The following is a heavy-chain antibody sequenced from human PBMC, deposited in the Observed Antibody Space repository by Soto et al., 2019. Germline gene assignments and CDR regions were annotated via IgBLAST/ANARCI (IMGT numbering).Heavy chain of an antibody. CDR3: ARNSGSYSHYFDY. J-gene: IGHJ4*02. D-gene: IGHD1-26*01. CDR2: INPYSGNT. V-gene: IGHV1-18*01. Sequence: VKVSCKASGYTFTSYGSSWLRQPPGQGLEWMGWINPYSGNTNYAQKFQGRVTMTTDTSISTAYMELSRLRSDDTAVYYCARNSGSYSHYFDYWGQGTLVTVSS. CDR1: GYTFTSYG.